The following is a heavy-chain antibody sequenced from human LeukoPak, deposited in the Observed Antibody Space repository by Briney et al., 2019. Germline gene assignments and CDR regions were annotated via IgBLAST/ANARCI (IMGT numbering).Heavy chain of an antibody. CDR1: GDTFTGYY. V-gene: IGHV1-2*02. CDR3: ARDSSSSSDYYMDV. CDR2: INPNSGGT. D-gene: IGHD6-6*01. J-gene: IGHJ6*03. Sequence: ASVSVSCTASGDTFTGYYMHWGRQAPGEGLEWMGWINPNSGGTNYAQTFQGRVTMPRDTSISTAYMELSRLRSDDTAVYYCARDSSSSSDYYMDVWGKGTTFTVSS.